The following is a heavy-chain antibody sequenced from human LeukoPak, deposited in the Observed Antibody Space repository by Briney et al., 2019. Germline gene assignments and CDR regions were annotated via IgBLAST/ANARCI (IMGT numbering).Heavy chain of an antibody. CDR1: GFTFSNAW. V-gene: IGHV3-15*01. CDR3: NTGIKWEPEAHLDY. CDR2: IKSKTDGGTA. J-gene: IGHJ4*02. Sequence: GGSLRLSCAASGFTFSNAWMNWVRQAPGKGLEWVGRIKSKTDGGTADYAAPVKGRFTISRDDSKNTLYLQLNSLKTEDTAVYYCNTGIKWEPEAHLDYWGQGTLLTVSS. D-gene: IGHD1-26*01.